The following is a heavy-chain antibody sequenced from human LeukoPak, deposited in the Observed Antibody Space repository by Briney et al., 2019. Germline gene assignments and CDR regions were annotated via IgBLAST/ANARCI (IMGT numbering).Heavy chain of an antibody. CDR2: ISGSGGST. CDR3: AKCILTGYYKGYMDV. J-gene: IGHJ6*03. V-gene: IGHV3-23*01. CDR1: GFTFSNYA. D-gene: IGHD3-9*01. Sequence: GGSLRLSCAASGFTFSNYAMSWVRQAPGKGLEWVSGISGSGGSTYYADSVKGRFTISRDNSKNTLYLQMNSLRAEDTAIYYCAKCILTGYYKGYMDVWGKGTTVTISS.